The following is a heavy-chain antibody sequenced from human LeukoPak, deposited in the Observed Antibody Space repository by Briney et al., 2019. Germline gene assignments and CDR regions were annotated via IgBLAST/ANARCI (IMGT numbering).Heavy chain of an antibody. V-gene: IGHV3-30*18. CDR3: AKGTSWGFIDYFDY. CDR2: ISYDGSNK. J-gene: IGHJ4*02. D-gene: IGHD3-10*01. CDR1: GFTFSSYS. Sequence: GGSLRLSCAASGFTFSSYSMNWVRQAPGKGLEWVAVISYDGSNKYYADSVKGRFTISRDNSKNTLYLQMNSLRTEDTAVYYCAKGTSWGFIDYFDYWGQGTLVTVSS.